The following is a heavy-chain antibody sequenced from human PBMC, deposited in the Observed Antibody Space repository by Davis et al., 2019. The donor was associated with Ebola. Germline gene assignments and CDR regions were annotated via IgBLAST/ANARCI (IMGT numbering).Heavy chain of an antibody. Sequence: GESLKISCTASGFTVSGYNMNWVRQRPGKGLEWVALISGDGDYTYYADSVKGRFTISRDNRKESLYLQTNSLRSEDTALYFCARGPMPSWYADYYKYGMDVWGQGTTVTASS. CDR2: ISGDGDYT. V-gene: IGHV3-43*02. CDR1: GFTVSGYN. D-gene: IGHD6-13*01. J-gene: IGHJ6*02. CDR3: ARGPMPSWYADYYKYGMDV.